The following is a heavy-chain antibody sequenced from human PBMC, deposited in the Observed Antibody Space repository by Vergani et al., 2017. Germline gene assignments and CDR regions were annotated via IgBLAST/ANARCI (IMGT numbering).Heavy chain of an antibody. D-gene: IGHD3-22*01. CDR3: AKERRRLTMILEGGDY. J-gene: IGHJ4*02. Sequence: QVHLVESGGGVVQPGRSLRLSCVVSGFTSSYYGMHWVRQAPGKGLEWVAVISYDGSNKYYADSVKGRFTISRDNFKNTLYLQMNSLRAEDTAVYYCAKERRRLTMILEGGDYWGQGTLVTVSS. CDR2: ISYDGSNK. CDR1: GFTSSYYG. V-gene: IGHV3-30*18.